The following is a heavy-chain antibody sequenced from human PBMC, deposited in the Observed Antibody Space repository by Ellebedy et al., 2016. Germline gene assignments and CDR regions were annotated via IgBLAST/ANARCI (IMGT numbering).Heavy chain of an antibody. CDR2: INQDGSAR. V-gene: IGHV3-7*03. CDR1: GFTFSSYG. Sequence: GGSLRLSCAASGFTFSSYGMHWVRQAPGKGLEWVANINQDGSARYYVDSVKGRFTISRDNAKNSLYLQMNSLRGEDTAVYYCARGGVVAGADYWGQGTLVTVSS. CDR3: ARGGVVAGADY. D-gene: IGHD6-19*01. J-gene: IGHJ4*02.